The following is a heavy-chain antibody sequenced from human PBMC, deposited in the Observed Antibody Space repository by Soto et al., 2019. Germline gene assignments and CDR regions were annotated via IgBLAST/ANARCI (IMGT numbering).Heavy chain of an antibody. Sequence: QVQLQESGPGLVKPSQTLSLTCAVSGGSISSGGYYWSWIRQHPGKGLEWIGYIYYSGSTYYNPSLKSRVNISVDTSKTQFSLNLSSVTDADTAVYYCARDPNPIFDTWGQGILVTVSS. D-gene: IGHD3-3*01. V-gene: IGHV4-31*11. CDR1: GGSISSGGYY. CDR2: IYYSGST. J-gene: IGHJ5*02. CDR3: ARDPNPIFDT.